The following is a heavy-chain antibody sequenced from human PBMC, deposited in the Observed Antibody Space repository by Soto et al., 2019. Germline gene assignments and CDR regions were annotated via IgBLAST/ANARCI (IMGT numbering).Heavy chain of an antibody. Sequence: QVQLVQSGAEVKKPGASVKVSCKASGYIFINYGITWVRQAPGQGLEWMGWISGYNGNTKYADKLQGRVTMTTDTSTTTAYMELRSLRSDDTAVHYCARDEVPAANWLDRWGQGTLVTVSS. J-gene: IGHJ5*02. V-gene: IGHV1-18*01. D-gene: IGHD2-2*01. CDR3: ARDEVPAANWLDR. CDR1: GYIFINYG. CDR2: ISGYNGNT.